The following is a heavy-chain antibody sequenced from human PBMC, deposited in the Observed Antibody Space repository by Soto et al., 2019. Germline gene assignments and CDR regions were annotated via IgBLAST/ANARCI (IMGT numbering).Heavy chain of an antibody. CDR2: IYYGGST. CDR1: GDSISSYY. CDR3: ARPGRDWGSLEY. D-gene: IGHD7-27*01. V-gene: IGHV4-59*08. Sequence: TSETLSLTCTVSGDSISSYYWTWIRQPPGKGLEWIAFIYYGGSTNYNPSLKSRVTISVDTSKNQFSLNLNSVTAADTAVYYCARPGRDWGSLEYWGQGTRVTLL. J-gene: IGHJ4*02.